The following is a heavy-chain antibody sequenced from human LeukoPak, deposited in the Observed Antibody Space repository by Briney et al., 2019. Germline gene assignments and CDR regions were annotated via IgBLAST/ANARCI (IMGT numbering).Heavy chain of an antibody. V-gene: IGHV1-2*02. D-gene: IGHD2-2*01. CDR3: ARGLPVVVPAARTGWFDP. CDR1: GYTFTGYY. J-gene: IGHJ5*02. CDR2: INPNSGGT. Sequence: ALVKVSCKASGYTFTGYYMHWVRQAPGQGLEWMGWINPNSGGTNYAQKFQGRVTMTRDTSISTAYMELSRLRSDDTAVYYCARGLPVVVPAARTGWFDPWGQGTLVTVSS.